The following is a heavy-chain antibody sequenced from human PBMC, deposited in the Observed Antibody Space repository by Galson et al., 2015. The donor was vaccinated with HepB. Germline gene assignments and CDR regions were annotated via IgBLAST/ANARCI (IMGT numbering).Heavy chain of an antibody. V-gene: IGHV3-53*01. J-gene: IGHJ4*02. CDR1: GFNVSSNY. D-gene: IGHD3-3*01. CDR3: ARASIWDDFWSGYYGYYFDY. CDR2: IYSGGST. Sequence: FLRLSCSASGFNVSSNYMSWVRQAPGKGLEWGSVIYSGGSTYYADSVKGRFTISRDNSKNTLYLQMNSLRAEDTAVYYCARASIWDDFWSGYYGYYFDYWGQGTLVTVSS.